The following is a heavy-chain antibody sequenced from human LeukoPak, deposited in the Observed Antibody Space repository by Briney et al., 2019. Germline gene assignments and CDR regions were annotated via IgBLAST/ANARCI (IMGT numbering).Heavy chain of an antibody. CDR1: GVSISSSDYY. CDR2: IYYSGRT. J-gene: IGHJ4*02. D-gene: IGHD3-22*01. CDR3: ASHRASSQGGSGYSQGGFDY. Sequence: SETLSLTCTVSGVSISSSDYYWGWIRQPPGKGLEWIGSIYYSGRTYYNPSLKSRVTISVDTSKSQFSLNLNSVTAADTAVYYCASHRASSQGGSGYSQGGFDYWGQGTLVTVSS. V-gene: IGHV4-39*01.